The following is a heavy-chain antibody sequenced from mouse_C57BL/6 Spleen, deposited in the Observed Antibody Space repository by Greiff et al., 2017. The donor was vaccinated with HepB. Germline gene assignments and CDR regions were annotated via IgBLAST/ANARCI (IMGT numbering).Heavy chain of an antibody. Sequence: QVQLQQPGAELVKPGASVKLSCKASGYTFTSYWMHWVKQRPGQGLEWIGMIHPNSGSTNYNEKFKSKDTLTVDTSSSTASMQHSSLTSEDSAVYYCARRGRSSYAMDYWGQGTSVTVSS. D-gene: IGHD1-1*01. CDR1: GYTFTSYW. V-gene: IGHV1-64*01. J-gene: IGHJ4*01. CDR2: IHPNSGST. CDR3: ARRGRSSYAMDY.